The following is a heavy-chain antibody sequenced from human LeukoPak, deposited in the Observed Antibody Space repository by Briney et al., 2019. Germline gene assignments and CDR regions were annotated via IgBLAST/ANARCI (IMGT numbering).Heavy chain of an antibody. D-gene: IGHD3-16*01. CDR3: AREVGGGASGQ. CDR2: IYSDGTI. Sequence: GGSLRLSCAASGFTFSDYEMNWVRQAPGKGLEWVSVIYSDGTISYADSVKGRFTISRDNSENTLYLQMNSLRVEDTAVYYCAREVGGGASGQWGQGTLVTVSS. V-gene: IGHV3-66*01. CDR1: GFTFSDYE. J-gene: IGHJ4*02.